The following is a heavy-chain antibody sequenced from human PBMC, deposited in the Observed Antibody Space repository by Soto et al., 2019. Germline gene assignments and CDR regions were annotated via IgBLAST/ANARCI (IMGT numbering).Heavy chain of an antibody. CDR2: IYYSGST. V-gene: IGHV4-31*03. Sequence: LSLTCTVSGGSISSGGYYWSWIRQHPGKGLEWIGYIYYSGSTYYNPSLKSRVTISVDTSKNQFSLKLSSVTAADTAVYYCARVSLGYCTNGVCPYYFDYWGQGTLVTVSS. D-gene: IGHD2-8*01. CDR3: ARVSLGYCTNGVCPYYFDY. CDR1: GGSISSGGYY. J-gene: IGHJ4*02.